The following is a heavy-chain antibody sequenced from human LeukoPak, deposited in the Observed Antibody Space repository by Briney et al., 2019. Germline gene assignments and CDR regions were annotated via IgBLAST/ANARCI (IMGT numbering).Heavy chain of an antibody. CDR1: GGSISSYY. J-gene: IGHJ4*02. CDR2: IYTSGST. V-gene: IGHV4-4*07. D-gene: IGHD6-19*01. Sequence: SETLSLTCTVSGGSISSYYWIWIRQPAGKGLEGIGRIYTSGSTNYNPPLKSRVTISVDKSKNQFSLKLSSVTAADTALYYCAREKVAVAVNFDYWGQGTLVTVSS. CDR3: AREKVAVAVNFDY.